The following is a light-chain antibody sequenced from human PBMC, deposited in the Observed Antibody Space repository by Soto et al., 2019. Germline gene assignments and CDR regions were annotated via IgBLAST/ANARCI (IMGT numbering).Light chain of an antibody. J-gene: IGKJ1*01. Sequence: EIMLKQAPGTLSLSPGERATLSCRASQCLSSTYLAWYQQKPGQAPRLLIYGASSRATGIPDRFSGSGSGTDFTLTISRLEPEDFAVYYCQQYGSSPKTFGQGTKVDI. CDR1: QCLSSTY. V-gene: IGKV3-20*01. CDR3: QQYGSSPKT. CDR2: GAS.